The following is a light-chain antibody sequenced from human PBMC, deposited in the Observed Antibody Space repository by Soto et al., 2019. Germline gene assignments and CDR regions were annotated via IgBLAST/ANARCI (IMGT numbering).Light chain of an antibody. CDR1: QSVGTS. J-gene: IGKJ4*01. V-gene: IGKV3-11*01. Sequence: EIVLTQSPATLSLSPGERATLSCRASQSVGTSLAWYQQKPGQAPRLLIYDASNRATGIPARFSGSGSGTDFTLTISSLEPEDFAVYYCQQRSNWLTFGGGTKVDIK. CDR2: DAS. CDR3: QQRSNWLT.